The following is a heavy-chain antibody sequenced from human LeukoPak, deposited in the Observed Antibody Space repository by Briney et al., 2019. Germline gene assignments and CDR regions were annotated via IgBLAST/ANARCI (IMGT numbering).Heavy chain of an antibody. CDR2: IYYSGST. CDR1: GDSISSYY. Sequence: SETLSLTCTVSGDSISSYYWSWIRQPPGKGLEWIGYIYYSGSTNYNPSLKSRVTISVDTSKNQFSLKLSSVTAADTAVYYCARDSSGWYRYFDYWGQGTLVTVSS. J-gene: IGHJ4*02. CDR3: ARDSSGWYRYFDY. D-gene: IGHD6-19*01. V-gene: IGHV4-59*01.